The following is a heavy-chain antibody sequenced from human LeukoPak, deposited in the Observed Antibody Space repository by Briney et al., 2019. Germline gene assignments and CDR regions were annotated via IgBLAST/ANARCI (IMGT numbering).Heavy chain of an antibody. CDR3: ARDGPGYYDLKGEFQH. V-gene: IGHV4-4*07. J-gene: IGHJ1*01. D-gene: IGHD3-22*01. Sequence: SETLSLTCTVSGGSISSYYWSWIRQPAGKGLEWIGRIYTSGSTNYNPSLKSRVTMSVDTSKNQFSLKLSSVTAADTAVYYCARDGPGYYDLKGEFQHWGQGTLVTVSS. CDR2: IYTSGST. CDR1: GGSISSYY.